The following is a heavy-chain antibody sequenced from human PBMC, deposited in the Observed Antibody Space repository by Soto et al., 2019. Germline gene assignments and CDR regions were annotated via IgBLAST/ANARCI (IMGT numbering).Heavy chain of an antibody. CDR2: IYHSVST. J-gene: IGHJ6*04. CDR3: ARGRPSYCSGGSGSRGVMDV. Sequence: QLQLQESGSGLVKPSQTLSLTCAVSGGSIISGGYSWSWIRQPPGKGLEWIGYIYHSVSTYYNTSLKSRVTISVDRSKNQFSLKLSSVTAADTAVYYCARGRPSYCSGGSGSRGVMDVWGKGTTVTVSS. D-gene: IGHD2-15*01. V-gene: IGHV4-30-2*01. CDR1: GGSIISGGYS.